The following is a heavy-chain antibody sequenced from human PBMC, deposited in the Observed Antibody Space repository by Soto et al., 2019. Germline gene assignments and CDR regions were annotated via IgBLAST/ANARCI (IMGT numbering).Heavy chain of an antibody. CDR3: SRPLPGSINWFDP. CDR2: IRDKSNNYAT. Sequence: EVQLVESGGGLVQPGGSLTLSCAASGFTFSDSTLHWVRQASGKGLEWVGRIRDKSNNYATSYAATIKGRFTISRDDSRNTADVHLTSPKTEEPGVNYCSRPLPGSINWFDPWGQGTLVTVSS. V-gene: IGHV3-73*02. J-gene: IGHJ5*02. CDR1: GFTFSDST.